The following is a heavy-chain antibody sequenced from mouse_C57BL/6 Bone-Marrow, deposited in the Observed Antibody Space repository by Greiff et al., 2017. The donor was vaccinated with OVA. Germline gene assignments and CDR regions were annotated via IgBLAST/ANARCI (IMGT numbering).Heavy chain of an antibody. V-gene: IGHV5-9*04. CDR1: GFTFSSYT. CDR3: TRGMIYYGSSYFDY. J-gene: IGHJ2*01. CDR2: ISGGGGNT. D-gene: IGHD1-1*01. Sequence: EVKLMESGGGLVKPGGSLKLSCAASGFTFSSYTMSWVRQTPEKRLEWVATISGGGGNTYYPDSVKGRFTISRDNARNTLYLQMSSLKSEDTAMYYCTRGMIYYGSSYFDYWGQGTTLTVSS.